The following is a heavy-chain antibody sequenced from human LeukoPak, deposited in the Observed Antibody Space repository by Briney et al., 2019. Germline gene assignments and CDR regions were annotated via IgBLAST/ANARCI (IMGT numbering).Heavy chain of an antibody. Sequence: SETLSLTCAVYGGSICYLYWTWIRQVPGKGREWIGEVNRHGTTKYNPAINGRVTMSLDVSNRPFSLTLTSMPAADTAIYYCARGRSIPYGIVKLDTAPRQGFDPWGQGTLVTVSS. CDR2: VNRHGTT. CDR3: ARGRSIPYGIVKLDTAPRQGFDP. D-gene: IGHD2-15*01. J-gene: IGHJ5*02. V-gene: IGHV4-34*01. CDR1: GGSICYLY.